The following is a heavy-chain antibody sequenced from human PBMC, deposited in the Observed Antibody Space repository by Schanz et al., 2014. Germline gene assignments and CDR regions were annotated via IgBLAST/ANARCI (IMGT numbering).Heavy chain of an antibody. D-gene: IGHD1-26*01. Sequence: QVQLQESGPGLVEPSQTLSLTCTVSGDSISSAYWSWIRQHPGKGLEWIGFIYYRENTYYNPSLKSRVSISLDPSKTQFFLNLNSLTAADTAVYYCARVPEPGWFDAWGQGTLVTVSS. J-gene: IGHJ5*02. CDR3: ARVPEPGWFDA. CDR1: GDSISSAY. CDR2: IYYRENT. V-gene: IGHV4-31*03.